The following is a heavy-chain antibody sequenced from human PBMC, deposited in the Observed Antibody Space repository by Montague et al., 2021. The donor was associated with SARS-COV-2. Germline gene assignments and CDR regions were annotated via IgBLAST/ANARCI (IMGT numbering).Heavy chain of an antibody. CDR2: IYYSGST. Sequence: SETLSLTCTVSGGSISSYYWSWIRQPPGKGLEWIGYIYYSGSTNYNPFLKSRVTISVDTSKNQFSLKLSSVTAADTAVYYCARQRRYQLPITIFGVVMADAFDIWGQGTIVTVSS. J-gene: IGHJ3*02. D-gene: IGHD3-3*01. CDR3: ARQRRYQLPITIFGVVMADAFDI. CDR1: GGSISSYY. V-gene: IGHV4-59*08.